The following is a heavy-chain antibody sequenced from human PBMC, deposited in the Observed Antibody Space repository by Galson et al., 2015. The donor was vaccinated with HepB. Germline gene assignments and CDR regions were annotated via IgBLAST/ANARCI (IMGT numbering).Heavy chain of an antibody. D-gene: IGHD2-15*01. CDR2: IYYSGST. Sequence: ETLSLTCTVSGGSISSYYWSWIRQPPGKGLEWIGYIYYSGSTNYNPSLKSRVTISVDTSKNQFSLKLSSVTAADTAVYYCARVAAWFGYYMDVWGKGTTVTVSS. CDR1: GGSISSYY. CDR3: ARVAAWFGYYMDV. J-gene: IGHJ6*03. V-gene: IGHV4-59*01.